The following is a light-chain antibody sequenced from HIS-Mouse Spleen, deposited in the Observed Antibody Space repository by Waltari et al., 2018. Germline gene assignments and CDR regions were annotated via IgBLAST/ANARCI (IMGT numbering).Light chain of an antibody. J-gene: IGLJ1*01. CDR3: QVWDSSSDHYV. CDR2: DDS. Sequence: SYVLTQPPSVSVAPGKTARITCGGNNIGSKSVHWYQQKPGQAPVLVVYDDSDRPSGIPGRFSGSNYGNTPTLTISRVEAGDEADYYCQVWDSSSDHYVFGTGTKVNVL. CDR1: NIGSKS. V-gene: IGLV3-21*03.